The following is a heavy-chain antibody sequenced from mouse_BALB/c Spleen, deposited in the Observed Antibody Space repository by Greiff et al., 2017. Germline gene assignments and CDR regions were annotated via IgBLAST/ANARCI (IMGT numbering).Heavy chain of an antibody. J-gene: IGHJ3*01. Sequence: QVQLKQSGPGLVQPSQSLSITCTVSGFSLTSYGVHWVRQSPGKGLEWLGVIWSGGSTDYNAAFISRLSISKDNSKSQVFFKMNSLQANDTAIYYCSRGCVTDTFAYWGQGTLVTVSS. V-gene: IGHV2-2*02. CDR1: GFSLTSYG. CDR2: IWSGGST. D-gene: IGHD2-1*01. CDR3: SRGCVTDTFAY.